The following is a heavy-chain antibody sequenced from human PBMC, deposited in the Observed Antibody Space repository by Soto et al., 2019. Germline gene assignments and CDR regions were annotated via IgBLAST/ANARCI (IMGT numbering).Heavy chain of an antibody. J-gene: IGHJ4*02. CDR1: GGSIISGY. D-gene: IGHD2-15*01. CDR2: ISHSGNT. Sequence: PSETLSLTCTVSGGSIISGYWSWIRQPPGKGLEWIGYISHSGNTNYNPSVKSRVTLSVDTPKNQFSLRLSSVTTVDTAVYYCAGLRGYAGSPIDYWGQGTLVTVSS. CDR3: AGLRGYAGSPIDY. V-gene: IGHV4-59*01.